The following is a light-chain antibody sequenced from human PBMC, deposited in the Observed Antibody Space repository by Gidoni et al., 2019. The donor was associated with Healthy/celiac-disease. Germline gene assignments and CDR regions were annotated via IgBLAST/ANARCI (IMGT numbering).Light chain of an antibody. CDR1: NSDVGGYDY. Sequence: QSALTQPRSVSGSPGPSVTISCTGSNSDVGGYDYVSWYQQHPAKAPKLMIFDVSQRPSGVPDRFSGSKSGNTASLTISGLQAEDEGDYYCSSSARNYFVVFGGGTKLTVL. CDR2: DVS. J-gene: IGLJ2*01. V-gene: IGLV2-11*01. CDR3: SSSARNYFVV.